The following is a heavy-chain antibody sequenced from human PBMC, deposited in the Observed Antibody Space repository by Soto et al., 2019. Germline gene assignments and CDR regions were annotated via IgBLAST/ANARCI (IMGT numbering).Heavy chain of an antibody. V-gene: IGHV1-69*12. Sequence: QVQLVQSGAEVKKPGSSVKVSCKASGGTFSSYAISWVRQAPGQGLEWMGGIIPIFGTANYAQKFQGRVTISADEATSTADMELSSLRSEDTAVYYCASAQGYSGYDGLSNWGQGTLVTVSS. CDR3: ASAQGYSGYDGLSN. D-gene: IGHD5-12*01. CDR2: IIPIFGTA. J-gene: IGHJ4*02. CDR1: GGTFSSYA.